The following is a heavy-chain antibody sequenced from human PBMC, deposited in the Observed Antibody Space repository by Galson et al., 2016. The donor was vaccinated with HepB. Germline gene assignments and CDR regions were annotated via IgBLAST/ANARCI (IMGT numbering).Heavy chain of an antibody. Sequence: SLRLSCAASGFTFSSYAMTWVRQAPGKGLEWVSGINHSGASTYYADSVKGRFIISRDNSNNKLFLQMNSLTTEDTAIYFCAKDRLSGHGDYSWGIFDIWGRGTEVTVSS. D-gene: IGHD4-17*01. V-gene: IGHV3-23*01. CDR3: AKDRLSGHGDYSWGIFDI. J-gene: IGHJ3*02. CDR1: GFTFSSYA. CDR2: INHSGAST.